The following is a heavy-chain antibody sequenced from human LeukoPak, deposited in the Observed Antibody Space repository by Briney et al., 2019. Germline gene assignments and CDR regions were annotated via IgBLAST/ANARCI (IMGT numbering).Heavy chain of an antibody. CDR1: GFSLDTTGVY. D-gene: IGHD2/OR15-2a*01. Sequence: SGPTLVKPTQTLTVTCSFSGFSLDTTGVYVGWVRQPPGKALECRGLIYWDGDERYNPSLNNRVTITKDTSKNLVVLAMTNVGPPDTATYYCTYRLGFYFSDVWGRGTLVTVSS. CDR3: TYRLGFYFSDV. V-gene: IGHV2-5*02. CDR2: IYWDGDE. J-gene: IGHJ2*01.